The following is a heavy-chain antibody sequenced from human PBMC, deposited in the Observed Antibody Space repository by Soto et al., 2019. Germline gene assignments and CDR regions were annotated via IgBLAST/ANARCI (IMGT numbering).Heavy chain of an antibody. CDR2: INPNSGGT. CDR1: GYTFTGYY. Sequence: QVQLVQSGAEVKKPGASVKVSCKASGYTFTGYYMHWVRQAPGQGLEWMGRINPNSGGTNYAQKFQGWVTMTRDTSISTAYMELSRLRSDDTAVYYCARGRRVYSSGWSLGGAFDIWGQGTMVTVSS. CDR3: ARGRRVYSSGWSLGGAFDI. V-gene: IGHV1-2*04. D-gene: IGHD6-19*01. J-gene: IGHJ3*02.